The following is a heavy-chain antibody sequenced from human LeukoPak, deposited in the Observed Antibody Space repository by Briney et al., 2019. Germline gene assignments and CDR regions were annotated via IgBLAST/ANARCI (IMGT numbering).Heavy chain of an antibody. J-gene: IGHJ4*02. Sequence: LQTLSLTCTVSGGSISSGDYYWSWIRQPPGKGLEWIGYIYYSGSTYYNPSLKSRVTISVDTSKNQFSLKLSSVTAADTAVYYCARAWIVGATWFDYWGQGTLVTVSS. CDR2: IYYSGST. D-gene: IGHD1-26*01. V-gene: IGHV4-30-4*01. CDR1: GGSISSGDYY. CDR3: ARAWIVGATWFDY.